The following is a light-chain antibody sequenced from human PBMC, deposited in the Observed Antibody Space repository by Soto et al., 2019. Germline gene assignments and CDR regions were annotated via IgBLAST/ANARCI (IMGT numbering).Light chain of an antibody. CDR3: SSYAGSLHV. Sequence: QSALTQPRSVSGSPGQSVTISCTGTSSDVGAYNYVSWYQQHPGKAPKVMISDVNRRPSGVPDRFSGSKSGNTSSLTISGLQAEDEADYYFSSYAGSLHVFGTGTKLTVL. J-gene: IGLJ1*01. CDR2: DVN. V-gene: IGLV2-11*01. CDR1: SSDVGAYNY.